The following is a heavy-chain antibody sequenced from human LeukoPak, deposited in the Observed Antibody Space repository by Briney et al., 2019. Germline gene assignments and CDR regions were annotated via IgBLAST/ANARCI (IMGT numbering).Heavy chain of an antibody. CDR3: AKDNYDILTGTIWGYFDL. CDR2: IIPIFGTA. V-gene: IGHV1-69*06. Sequence: ASVKVSCKASGYTFTSYDINWVRQATGQGLEWMGGIIPIFGTANYAQKFQGRVTITADKSTSTAYMELSSLRSEDTAVYYCAKDNYDILTGTIWGYFDLWGRGTLVTVSS. D-gene: IGHD3-9*01. J-gene: IGHJ2*01. CDR1: GYTFTSYD.